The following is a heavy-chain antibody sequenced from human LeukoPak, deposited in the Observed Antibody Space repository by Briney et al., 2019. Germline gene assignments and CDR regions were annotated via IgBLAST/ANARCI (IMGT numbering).Heavy chain of an antibody. CDR1: GGSISSGGYS. J-gene: IGHJ4*02. V-gene: IGHV4-61*08. D-gene: IGHD3-3*01. Sequence: SETLSLTCAVSGGSISSGGYSWSWIRQPPGKGLEWIGYIYYSGSTNYNPSLKSRVTISVDTSKNQFSLKLSSVTAADTAVYYCAREGGFYRPLDYSGQGTLVTVSS. CDR3: AREGGFYRPLDY. CDR2: IYYSGST.